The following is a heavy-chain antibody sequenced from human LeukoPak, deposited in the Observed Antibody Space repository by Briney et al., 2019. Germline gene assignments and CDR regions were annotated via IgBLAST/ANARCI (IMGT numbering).Heavy chain of an antibody. Sequence: PSETLSLTCTVSGGSISSGSYYWSWIRQPAGKGLEWIGRIYTSGSTNYNPSLKSRVTISVDTSKNQFSLKLSSVTAADTAVYYYATSIQYDFWSAIAPLDVWGKGTTVTVSS. J-gene: IGHJ6*04. V-gene: IGHV4-61*02. CDR2: IYTSGST. CDR3: ATSIQYDFWSAIAPLDV. D-gene: IGHD3-3*01. CDR1: GGSISSGSYY.